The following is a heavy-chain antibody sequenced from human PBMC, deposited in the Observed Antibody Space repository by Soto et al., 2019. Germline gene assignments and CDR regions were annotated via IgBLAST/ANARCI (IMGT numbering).Heavy chain of an antibody. CDR2: FSATSENT. CDR1: GFFFSSYT. Sequence: EVQLLESGGGLVQPGGSLRLSCVGSGFFFSSYTMNWVRQAPGKGLEWVSSFSATSENTYYADSVRGRFTISRDNSKNTLFLQMNSLTAEDTAMYYCAKARDQQWVRLPFDYWGQGSLVIVSS. CDR3: AKARDQQWVRLPFDY. D-gene: IGHD6-19*01. J-gene: IGHJ4*02. V-gene: IGHV3-23*01.